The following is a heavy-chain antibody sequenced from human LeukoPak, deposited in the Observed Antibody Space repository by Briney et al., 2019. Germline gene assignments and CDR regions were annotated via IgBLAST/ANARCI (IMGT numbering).Heavy chain of an antibody. Sequence: PSETLSLTCSVSGGSVTSGTYHWGWIRQPPGKGLEWIGSVYFDGGTHYKPSLQSRVTISVDTSKNQFSLRLSSVTAADTALYYCARDHYYDGRGRFDPWSQGTLVTVSS. D-gene: IGHD3-16*01. CDR2: VYFDGGT. J-gene: IGHJ5*02. CDR1: GGSVTSGTYH. V-gene: IGHV4-39*07. CDR3: ARDHYYDGRGRFDP.